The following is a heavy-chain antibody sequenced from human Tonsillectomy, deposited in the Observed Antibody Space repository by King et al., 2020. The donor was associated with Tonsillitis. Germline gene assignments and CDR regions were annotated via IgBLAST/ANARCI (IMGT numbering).Heavy chain of an antibody. CDR2: ISGSGGRT. V-gene: IGHV3-23*04. CDR3: AKGFMTTVVTREFPPD. Sequence: VQLVESGGGLVQPGGSLRLSCAASGFTFSSYAMNWVRQAPGKGLEWVSAISGSGGRTYCADSVKGRFTISRDNSKNTLYLQMNSLRAEDTAVYYCAKGFMTTVVTREFPPDWGQGTLVTVSS. CDR1: GFTFSSYA. D-gene: IGHD4-23*01. J-gene: IGHJ4*02.